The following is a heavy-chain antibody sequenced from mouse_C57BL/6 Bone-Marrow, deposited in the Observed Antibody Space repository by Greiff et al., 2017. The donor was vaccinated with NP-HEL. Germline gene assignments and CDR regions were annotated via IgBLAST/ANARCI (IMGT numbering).Heavy chain of an antibody. CDR1: GYTFTSYG. J-gene: IGHJ4*01. Sequence: VKLQESGAELARPGASVKLSCKASGYTFTSYGISWVKQRTGQGLEWIGEIYPRSGNTYYNEKFKGKATLTADKSSSTAYMELRSLTSEDSAVYFCASGLLLRLYYAMDYWGQGTSVTVSS. D-gene: IGHD1-2*01. CDR2: IYPRSGNT. CDR3: ASGLLLRLYYAMDY. V-gene: IGHV1-81*01.